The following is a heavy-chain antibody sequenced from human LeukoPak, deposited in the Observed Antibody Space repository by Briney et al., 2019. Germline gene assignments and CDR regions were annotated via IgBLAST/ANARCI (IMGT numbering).Heavy chain of an antibody. CDR1: GFTFTSLS. J-gene: IGHJ4*02. CDR3: ARGLMYSSGWSGY. Sequence: NPGGSLRLSCAASGFTFTSLSINCVRQPPGKGLEWDSSIRTSSRYIYYADSVKGRLSISRDNATNSPYLQINCLRAAHPSVSFCARGLMYSSGWSGYWGQGTLVTVSS. D-gene: IGHD6-19*01. V-gene: IGHV3-21*01. CDR2: IRTSSRYI.